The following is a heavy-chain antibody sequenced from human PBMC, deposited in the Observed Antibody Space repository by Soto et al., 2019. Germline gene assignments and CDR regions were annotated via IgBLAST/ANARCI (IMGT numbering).Heavy chain of an antibody. J-gene: IGHJ4*02. D-gene: IGHD3-10*01. Sequence: QVQLVESGGGVVQPGRSLRLSCAASGFIFRNYGMHWVRQAPGKGLEWVAVISYDGNTEYYEDSVKGRFTVSRDNSKNTLYLQMNSLRVEDTAVYYCAKRGGTHWYTIDYWGQGTLVTVSS. CDR3: AKRGGTHWYTIDY. CDR1: GFIFRNYG. V-gene: IGHV3-30*18. CDR2: ISYDGNTE.